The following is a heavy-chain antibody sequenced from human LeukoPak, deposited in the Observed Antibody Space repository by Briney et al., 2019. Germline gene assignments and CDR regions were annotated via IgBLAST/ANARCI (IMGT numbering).Heavy chain of an antibody. CDR3: ARARYSYTGIIDY. CDR2: INTDGTST. CDR1: GFTFSDYW. V-gene: IGHV3-74*01. D-gene: IGHD5-18*01. Sequence: PGGSLSLSCAASGFTFSDYWMHWVRQAPGKGLVWVSRINTDGTSTKYADSVKGRFTISRDNARNTVYLQMNSLRAEDTAVYYCARARYSYTGIIDYWGQGTLVTVSS. J-gene: IGHJ4*02.